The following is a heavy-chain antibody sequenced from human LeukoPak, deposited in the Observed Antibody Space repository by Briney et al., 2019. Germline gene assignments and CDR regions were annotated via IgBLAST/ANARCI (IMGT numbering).Heavy chain of an antibody. CDR3: ASLGGGSTVTTYLNY. D-gene: IGHD4-17*01. CDR2: IIPIFGAA. V-gene: IGHV1-69*06. CDR1: GFTFTDYY. Sequence: SVKVSCKASGFTFTDYYLHWVRQAPGQGLEWMGGIIPIFGAANYAQKFQGRVTITADKSTSTAYMELSSLRSEDTAAYYCASLGGGSTVTTYLNYWGQGTLVTVSS. J-gene: IGHJ4*01.